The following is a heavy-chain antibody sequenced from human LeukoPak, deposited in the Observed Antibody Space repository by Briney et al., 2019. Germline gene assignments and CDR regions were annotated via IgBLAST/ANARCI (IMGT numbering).Heavy chain of an antibody. CDR2: ISSSGSTI. D-gene: IGHD2-2*03. V-gene: IGHV3-11*04. Sequence: GGSLRLSCAASGFSFSDYYMTWIRQAPGKGLEWVPYISSSGSTIYYADSVKGRFTISRDNAKNSLYLQMNSLRAEDTAVYYCASGYCGSISCYASVYWGQGTLVTVSS. J-gene: IGHJ4*02. CDR1: GFSFSDYY. CDR3: ASGYCGSISCYASVY.